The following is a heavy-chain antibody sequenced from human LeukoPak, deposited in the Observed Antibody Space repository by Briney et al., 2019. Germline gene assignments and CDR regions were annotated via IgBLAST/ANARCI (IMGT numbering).Heavy chain of an antibody. CDR1: GGSISSGGSY. Sequence: SETLSLTCTVSGGSISSGGSYWSWIRQHPGKGLEWIGYIYYSGSTYYNPSLKSRVTISVDTSKNQFSLKLSSVTAADTAVYYCARARGTTVTFDYWGQGTLVTVSS. CDR2: IYYSGST. D-gene: IGHD4-17*01. CDR3: ARARGTTVTFDY. V-gene: IGHV4-31*03. J-gene: IGHJ4*02.